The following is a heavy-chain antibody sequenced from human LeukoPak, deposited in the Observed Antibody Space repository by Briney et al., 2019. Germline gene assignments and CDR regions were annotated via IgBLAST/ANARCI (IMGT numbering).Heavy chain of an antibody. Sequence: PSETLSLTCTVSGXSISRSDYYWGWVRQPPGKGLEWIGSISYSGSTYYNPSLKSRVTMFVDMSNNQFSLKLRSVTAADTAVYYCARSYCSSTTCYAVGAFDVWGQGTMVTVSS. CDR1: GXSISRSDYY. V-gene: IGHV4-39*01. CDR3: ARSYCSSTTCYAVGAFDV. D-gene: IGHD2-2*01. J-gene: IGHJ3*01. CDR2: ISYSGST.